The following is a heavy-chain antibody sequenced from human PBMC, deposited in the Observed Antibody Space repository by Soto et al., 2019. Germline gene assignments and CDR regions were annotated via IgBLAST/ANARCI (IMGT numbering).Heavy chain of an antibody. Sequence: QVQLVQSGAEVKKPGASVKVSCKASGYTFSTYGITWVRQAPGQGLEWMGWINTSNHYTKPAQRFQGRVTVTSDTSSSTCYMELRSLRSDDTAVYYCAREWTGGDAFDIWGQGTMVTVTS. CDR2: INTSNHYT. CDR3: AREWTGGDAFDI. D-gene: IGHD3-10*01. V-gene: IGHV1-18*01. CDR1: GYTFSTYG. J-gene: IGHJ3*02.